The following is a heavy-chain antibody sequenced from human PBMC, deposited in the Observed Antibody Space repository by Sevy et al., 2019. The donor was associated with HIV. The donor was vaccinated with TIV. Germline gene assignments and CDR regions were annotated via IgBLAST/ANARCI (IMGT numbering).Heavy chain of an antibody. V-gene: IGHV3-30*02. Sequence: QLGGSLRLSCAASGFTFSDYYLSWIRQAPGKGLEWVAFIRYDGNNTYYEDSVKGRFTISRDNSKNTLYLQMNSLRAEDTSVYYCAKDESHCGGECHPTFFDYWGQGSLVTVSS. CDR2: IRYDGNNT. J-gene: IGHJ4*02. CDR1: GFTFSDYY. D-gene: IGHD2-21*01. CDR3: AKDESHCGGECHPTFFDY.